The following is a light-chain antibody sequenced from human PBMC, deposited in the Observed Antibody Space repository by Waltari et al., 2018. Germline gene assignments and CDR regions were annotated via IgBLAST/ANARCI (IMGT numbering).Light chain of an antibody. Sequence: QSALTQTASVSGSPGQSITIPCTGTSSDVGGYNYVSWYQQHPGKAPKPMIYDVSNRPSGVSNRFSGSKSGNTASLTISGLQAEDEADYYCSSYTSSSTRVFGGGTKLTVL. CDR3: SSYTSSSTRV. J-gene: IGLJ3*02. CDR1: SSDVGGYNY. CDR2: DVS. V-gene: IGLV2-14*01.